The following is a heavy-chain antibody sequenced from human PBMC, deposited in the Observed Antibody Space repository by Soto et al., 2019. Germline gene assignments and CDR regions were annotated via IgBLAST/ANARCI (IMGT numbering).Heavy chain of an antibody. Sequence: QVHLQQWGAGLLKPSETLSLTCGVYGGSLRGSYWSWIRQPLGKALEWLGKVTHSGSTTFNPSLKGRVSVSVDTSVNQFSLKLTSVTAADTAVYYCARGHIPVYGPVPDYFDSWGQGTLVTVSS. CDR3: ARGHIPVYGPVPDYFDS. J-gene: IGHJ4*02. D-gene: IGHD2-21*01. V-gene: IGHV4-34*02. CDR2: VTHSGST. CDR1: GGSLRGSY.